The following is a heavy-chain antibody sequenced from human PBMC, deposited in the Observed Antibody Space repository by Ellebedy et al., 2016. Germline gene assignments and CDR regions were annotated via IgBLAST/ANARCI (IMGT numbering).Heavy chain of an antibody. CDR3: AKASIFGVVPKSYYFDY. Sequence: GESLKISCAASGFTFSSYAMSWVRQAPGKGLEWVSAISGSGGSTYYADSVKGRFTISRDNSKNTLYLQMNSLRAEDTAVYYCAKASIFGVVPKSYYFDYWGQGTLVTVSS. D-gene: IGHD3-3*01. CDR1: GFTFSSYA. CDR2: ISGSGGST. J-gene: IGHJ4*02. V-gene: IGHV3-23*01.